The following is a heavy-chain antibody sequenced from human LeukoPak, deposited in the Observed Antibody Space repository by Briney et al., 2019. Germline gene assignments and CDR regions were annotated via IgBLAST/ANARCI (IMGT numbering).Heavy chain of an antibody. J-gene: IGHJ3*02. D-gene: IGHD3-22*01. CDR3: ARVPDFYYDSSGYYRAFDI. CDR2: IYHDEGT. CDR1: GYSINSGYY. Sequence: SETLSLTCTVSGYSINSGYYWGWIRQPPGKGLEWIGSIYHDEGTYYNPSLKSRVTIPVDTSKSQFSLKLNSVTAADTAVYYCARVPDFYYDSSGYYRAFDIWGQGTMVTVSS. V-gene: IGHV4-38-2*02.